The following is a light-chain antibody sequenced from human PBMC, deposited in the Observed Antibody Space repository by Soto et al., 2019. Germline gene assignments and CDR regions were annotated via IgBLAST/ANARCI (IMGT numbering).Light chain of an antibody. Sequence: EIVMTQSPATLSVSPGERATLSCRASQSVSSNLAWYQQKPGQAPRLLIYGASTRATAIPARFSGSGSGTEFTLTISSLQSEDVAVYYCQQYNNWPPMALGQGTKVEIK. J-gene: IGKJ1*01. CDR2: GAS. V-gene: IGKV3-15*01. CDR1: QSVSSN. CDR3: QQYNNWPPMA.